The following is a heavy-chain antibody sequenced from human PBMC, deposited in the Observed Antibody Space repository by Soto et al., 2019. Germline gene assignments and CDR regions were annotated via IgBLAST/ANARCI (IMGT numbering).Heavy chain of an antibody. Sequence: QVQLQQWGAGLLKPSETLSLTCAVYGGSFSGYYWSWIRQPPGKGLEWIGEINHSGSTNYNPSLKSRVTISVDTSKNQFSLKLSSVTAADTAVYYCARGGVRRWSPRAYDAFDIWGQGTMVTVSS. D-gene: IGHD2-15*01. J-gene: IGHJ3*02. V-gene: IGHV4-34*01. CDR3: ARGGVRRWSPRAYDAFDI. CDR2: INHSGST. CDR1: GGSFSGYY.